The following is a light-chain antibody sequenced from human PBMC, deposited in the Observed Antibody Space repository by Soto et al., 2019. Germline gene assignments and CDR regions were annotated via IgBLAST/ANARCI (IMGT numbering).Light chain of an antibody. Sequence: QPALTQPASVSGSPGQSISISCTGTSRDVGGYNHVSWYQQHPGKAPKLMIYDVSNRPSGVSNRFSGSKSANTASLTISGLQAEDEADYYCGSYSTSSSLYVFGTGTKVTVL. J-gene: IGLJ1*01. CDR3: GSYSTSSSLYV. V-gene: IGLV2-14*03. CDR2: DVS. CDR1: SRDVGGYNH.